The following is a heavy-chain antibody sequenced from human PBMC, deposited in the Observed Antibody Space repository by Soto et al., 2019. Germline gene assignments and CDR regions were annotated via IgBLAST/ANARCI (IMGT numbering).Heavy chain of an antibody. CDR1: GFTFSSYA. J-gene: IGHJ6*02. CDR2: ISGSGGST. Sequence: GGSLRLSCAASGFTFSSYAMSWVRQAPGKGLEWVSAISGSGGSTYYADSVKGRFTISRDNSKNTLYLQMNSLRAEDTAVYYCAKDLGFGYDARGYYYYGMDVWGQGTTVTVSS. V-gene: IGHV3-23*01. CDR3: AKDLGFGYDARGYYYYGMDV. D-gene: IGHD3-10*02.